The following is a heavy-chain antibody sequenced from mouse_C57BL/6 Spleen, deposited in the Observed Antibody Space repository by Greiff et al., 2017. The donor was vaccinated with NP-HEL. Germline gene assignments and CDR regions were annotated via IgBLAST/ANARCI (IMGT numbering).Heavy chain of an antibody. CDR3: ARAVTYYFDY. V-gene: IGHV1-55*01. CDR2: IYPGSGST. J-gene: IGHJ2*01. Sequence: QVQLQQPGAELVKPGASVKMSCKASGYTFTSYWLTWVKQRPGQGLEWIGDIYPGSGSTNYNAKFKSKATLTVDTSSSTAYMQLSSLTSEDSAVYYCARAVTYYFDYWGQGTTLTVSS. CDR1: GYTFTSYW. D-gene: IGHD2-2*01.